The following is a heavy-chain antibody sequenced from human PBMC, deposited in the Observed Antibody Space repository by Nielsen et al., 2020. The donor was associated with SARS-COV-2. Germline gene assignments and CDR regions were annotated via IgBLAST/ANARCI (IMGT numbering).Heavy chain of an antibody. CDR3: ARDSSGFYGLDV. CDR1: GYTFTSYY. Sequence: SCKASGYTFTSYYMHWVRQAPGKGLEWVAVISYDRSNKYSADSVKGRFTISRDNSKNTLYLQMNSLRAEDTAVYYCARDSSGFYGLDVWGQGTTVTVSS. J-gene: IGHJ6*02. V-gene: IGHV3-30*04. D-gene: IGHD3-22*01. CDR2: ISYDRSNK.